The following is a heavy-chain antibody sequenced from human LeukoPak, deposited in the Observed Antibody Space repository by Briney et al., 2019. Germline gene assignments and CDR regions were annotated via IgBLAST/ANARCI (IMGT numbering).Heavy chain of an antibody. CDR1: GDSITNYF. CDR3: AREGSLAIFDAFDI. D-gene: IGHD3-10*01. V-gene: IGHV4-4*07. CDR2: IHTSGSA. J-gene: IGHJ3*02. Sequence: SETLSLTCTASGDSITNYFWTWIRQPAGKGLEWIGRIHTSGSATYNPSLKSRVTMSVDTSNKQFSLKLTSVTAADTAVYYCAREGSLAIFDAFDIWGQGTMVTVSS.